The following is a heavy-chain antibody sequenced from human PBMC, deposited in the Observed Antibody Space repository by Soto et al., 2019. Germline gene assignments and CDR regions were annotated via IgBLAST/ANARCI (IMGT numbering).Heavy chain of an antibody. CDR3: AQESLDAFDV. Sequence: QLQLQESGPGLVKPSETLSLTCTVSSGSISSSSYYWGWIRQPPGKGLEWIGTIYYSGSTNYNPSLKSRVTTSEDTSKNQSSLKLSSVTAADTAVYYGAQESLDAFDVWGQGTVVTVSS. D-gene: IGHD3-10*01. CDR1: SGSISSSSYY. CDR2: IYYSGST. J-gene: IGHJ3*01. V-gene: IGHV4-39*01.